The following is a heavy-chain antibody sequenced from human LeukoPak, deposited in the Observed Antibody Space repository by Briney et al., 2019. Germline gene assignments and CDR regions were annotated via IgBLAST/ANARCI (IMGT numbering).Heavy chain of an antibody. D-gene: IGHD1-1*01. CDR3: ARGETGTWLDY. V-gene: IGHV1-46*03. Sequence: ASVKVSCKASGYTFTSYYIHWVRQAPGQGLEWMGIINPSGGSTNYSQKFQGRVTMTRDTSTTTVYMDLSSLRSEDTAVYYCARGETGTWLDYWGQGTLVTVSS. J-gene: IGHJ4*02. CDR1: GYTFTSYY. CDR2: INPSGGST.